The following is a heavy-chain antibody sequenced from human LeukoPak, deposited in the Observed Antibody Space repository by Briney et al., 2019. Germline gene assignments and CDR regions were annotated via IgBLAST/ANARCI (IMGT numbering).Heavy chain of an antibody. CDR3: ARVSSTGDYDFWSGPTRPFDY. J-gene: IGHJ4*02. V-gene: IGHV1-18*01. D-gene: IGHD3-3*01. CDR2: ISAYNGNT. Sequence: GASVKVSCKASGYTFTSYGISWVRQAPGQGLEWMGWISAYNGNTNYAQKLQGRVTMTTDTSTSTAYMELRSLRSDDTAVYYCARVSSTGDYDFWSGPTRPFDYWGQGTLVTVSP. CDR1: GYTFTSYG.